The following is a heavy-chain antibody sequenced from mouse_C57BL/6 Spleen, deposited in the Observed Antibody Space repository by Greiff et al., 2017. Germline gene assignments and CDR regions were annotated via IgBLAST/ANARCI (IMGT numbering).Heavy chain of an antibody. Sequence: QVQLQQPGAELVRPGSSVKLSCKASGYTFTSYWMHWVKQRPIQGLEWIGNIDPSDSETHYNQKFKDKATLTVDKSSSTAYMQLSSLTSEDSAVYYCARKDDYDIYAMDYWGQGTSVTVSS. CDR1: GYTFTSYW. D-gene: IGHD2-4*01. CDR2: IDPSDSET. V-gene: IGHV1-52*01. CDR3: ARKDDYDIYAMDY. J-gene: IGHJ4*01.